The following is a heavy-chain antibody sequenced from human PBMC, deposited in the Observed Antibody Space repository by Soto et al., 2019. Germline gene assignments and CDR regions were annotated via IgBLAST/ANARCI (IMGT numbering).Heavy chain of an antibody. Sequence: QVQLQQWGAGLLKPSETLSLTCAVYGGSFRTYYWSWIRQPPGKGLEYIGEINHSGSTNYNPSLKSRVTMSVDTSKNQFSLKLSSVTAADTAVYYCARARYCSGGSCYLVYAFDIWGQGTMVTVSS. CDR3: ARARYCSGGSCYLVYAFDI. J-gene: IGHJ3*02. CDR2: INHSGST. V-gene: IGHV4-34*01. D-gene: IGHD2-15*01. CDR1: GGSFRTYY.